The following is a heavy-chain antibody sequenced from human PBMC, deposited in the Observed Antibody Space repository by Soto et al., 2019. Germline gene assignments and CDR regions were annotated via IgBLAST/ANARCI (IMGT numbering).Heavy chain of an antibody. V-gene: IGHV1-24*01. Sequence: ASVKVSCKVSGYTLNELCIHWVRQPPGKGLEWIGGLDTEEGKMIYAQNFQGRVPMTEDTSTDTAYMALNSLTSEDTAIYYCATDRRAAFAPLSMLYFQEWVHGTVEKVSS. D-gene: IGHD2-21*01. J-gene: IGHJ1*01. CDR3: ATDRRAAFAPLSMLYFQE. CDR1: GYTLNELC. CDR2: LDTEEGKM.